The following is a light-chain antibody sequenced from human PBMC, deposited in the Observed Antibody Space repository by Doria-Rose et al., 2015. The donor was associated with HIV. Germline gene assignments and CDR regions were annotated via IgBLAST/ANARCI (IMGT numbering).Light chain of an antibody. CDR1: QSFSSTY. CDR3: HQYGTSWT. J-gene: IGKJ1*01. CDR2: DGS. Sequence: TQSSGTLSLSPGERATLSCRASQSFSSTYLAWYQQKPGQAPSLLIYDGSTRATGIPDRCSASGSGTDFTLTINRLEPEDFALYYCHQYGTSWTFGQGTKVEI. V-gene: IGKV3-20*01.